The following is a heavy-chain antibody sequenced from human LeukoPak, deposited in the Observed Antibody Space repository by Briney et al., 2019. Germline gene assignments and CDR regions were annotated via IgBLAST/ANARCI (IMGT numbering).Heavy chain of an antibody. V-gene: IGHV3-23*01. CDR1: GFTFSSYA. J-gene: IGHJ5*02. CDR2: ISGSGGST. D-gene: IGHD2-2*01. Sequence: GGSLRLSCAASGFTFSSYAMSRVRQAPGKGLEWVSAISGSGGSTYYADSVKGRFTISRDNSKNTLYLQMNSLRAEDTAVYYCAKDSFPFIPAAENWFDPWGQGTLVTVSS. CDR3: AKDSFPFIPAAENWFDP.